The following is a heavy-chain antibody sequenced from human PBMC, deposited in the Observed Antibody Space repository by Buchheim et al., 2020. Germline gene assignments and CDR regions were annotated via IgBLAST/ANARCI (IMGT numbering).Heavy chain of an antibody. CDR3: ARDNYHDSSGYRNPDYYFDY. CDR2: IPDDGRNK. CDR1: GFTFSRHA. Sequence: QVQLVESGGGMVQPGRSLRLSCAASGFTFSRHAIHWVRQAPGKGLEWVAVIPDDGRNKYYADSVKGRFSISRDNSKNTLYLQMNSLRAEDTAVYYCARDNYHDSSGYRNPDYYFDYWGQRTL. J-gene: IGHJ4*02. D-gene: IGHD3-22*01. V-gene: IGHV3-30*04.